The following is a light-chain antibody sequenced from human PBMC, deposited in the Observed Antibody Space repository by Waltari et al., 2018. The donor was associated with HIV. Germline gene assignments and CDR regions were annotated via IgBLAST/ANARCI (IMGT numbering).Light chain of an antibody. Sequence: EILFKQSPGTLSLARGERDTLSCRASQTVDRNYLSWYQKKPGQGPRLLVLGASRRATGIPDRFSGSGSGTDFTLTISRLEPEDFAVYYCQQYDRSCVTFGGGTKVEIK. CDR2: GAS. J-gene: IGKJ4*01. CDR1: QTVDRNY. CDR3: QQYDRSCVT. V-gene: IGKV3-20*01.